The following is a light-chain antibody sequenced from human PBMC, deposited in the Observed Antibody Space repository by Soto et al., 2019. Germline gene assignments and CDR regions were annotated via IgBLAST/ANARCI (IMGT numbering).Light chain of an antibody. Sequence: DIQMTQSPPSLSASVGDRVTITCRASQTISDYLHWYQQKPGKAPTLLIYGSSSLQTGVPPRFSGSGSGTEFTLTISSLQSEDFAVYYCQQYYNWPPYTFGQGTKLDFK. V-gene: IGKV1-39*01. CDR2: GSS. CDR3: QQYYNWPPYT. J-gene: IGKJ2*01. CDR1: QTISDY.